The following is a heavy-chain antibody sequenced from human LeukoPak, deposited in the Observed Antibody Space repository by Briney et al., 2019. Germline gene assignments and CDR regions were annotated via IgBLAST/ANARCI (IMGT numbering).Heavy chain of an antibody. CDR3: ARYSSSGLDY. V-gene: IGHV4-59*01. D-gene: IGHD6-19*01. Sequence: SKTLSLTCTVSGGSIRSYHWSWIRQPPGKGLEWIGHIYNSGSTNYSPSLKSRVTISVDTSKNQFSLKLSSVTAEDTAVYYCARYSSSGLDYWGQGTLVTVSS. CDR1: GGSIRSYH. CDR2: IYNSGST. J-gene: IGHJ4*02.